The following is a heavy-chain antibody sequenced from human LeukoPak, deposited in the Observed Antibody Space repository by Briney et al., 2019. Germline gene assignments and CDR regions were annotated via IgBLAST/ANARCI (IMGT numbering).Heavy chain of an antibody. V-gene: IGHV3-23*01. J-gene: IGHJ4*02. CDR2: ISGSGGST. Sequence: GGSLRLSCAASGFTFSSYAMSWVRQAPGKGLEWVSAISGSGGSTHYADSVKGRFTISRDNSKNTLYLQMNSLRAEDTAVYYCAKDSHDYIWGSYREDDYWGQGTLVTVSS. D-gene: IGHD3-16*02. CDR1: GFTFSSYA. CDR3: AKDSHDYIWGSYREDDY.